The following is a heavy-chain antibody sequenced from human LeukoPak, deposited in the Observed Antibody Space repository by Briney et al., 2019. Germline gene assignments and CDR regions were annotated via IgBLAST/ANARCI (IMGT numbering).Heavy chain of an antibody. Sequence: GASVKVSCKASGYTFTRYGISWVRQAPGQGLEWMGWISAYNGNTKEAQKLQGRVTMTTDTSTTTAYVELRSLRSDDTAVYYCARVYGDFHFDYWGQGTLVTVSS. CDR2: ISAYNGNT. J-gene: IGHJ4*02. CDR3: ARVYGDFHFDY. V-gene: IGHV1-18*01. CDR1: GYTFTRYG. D-gene: IGHD4-17*01.